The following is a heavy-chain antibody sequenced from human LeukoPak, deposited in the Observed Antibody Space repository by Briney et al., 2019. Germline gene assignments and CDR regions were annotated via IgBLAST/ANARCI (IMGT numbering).Heavy chain of an antibody. V-gene: IGHV1-2*02. CDR3: ARDKKRRYYYMDV. CDR2: INLNSGGT. Sequence: ASVKVSCKASGYTFTGYYMHWVRQAPGQGLEWMGWINLNSGGTNYAQKFQGRVTMTSDTSISTAYMELSRLRSDDTAVYYCARDKKRRYYYMDVWGKGTTVTVSS. J-gene: IGHJ6*03. D-gene: IGHD5-24*01. CDR1: GYTFTGYY.